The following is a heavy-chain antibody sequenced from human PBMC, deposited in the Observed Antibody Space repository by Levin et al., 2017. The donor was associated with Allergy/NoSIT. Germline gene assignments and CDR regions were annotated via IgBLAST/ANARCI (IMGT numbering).Heavy chain of an antibody. D-gene: IGHD1-7*01. J-gene: IGHJ3*02. V-gene: IGHV4-59*02. Sequence: SETLSLSCTVSGGSVRSYYWSWFRQPPEKGLEWIGHIYHTGSTDYNPSLRSRVTISVDTSKNQFSLNLTSVTAADTAMYYCASAINWNYVSGAFDIWGQGTRVTVSS. CDR3: ASAINWNYVSGAFDI. CDR2: IYHTGST. CDR1: GGSVRSYY.